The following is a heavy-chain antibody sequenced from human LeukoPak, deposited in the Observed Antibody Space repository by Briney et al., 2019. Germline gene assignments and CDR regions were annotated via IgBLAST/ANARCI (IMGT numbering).Heavy chain of an antibody. Sequence: GGSLRLSCAASGFTFSSYAMHWVRRAPGKGLEWVAVISYDGSNKYYADSVKGRFTISRDNSKNTLYLQMNSLRAEDTAVYYYARDPEIYGDYNFDYWGQGTLVTVSS. CDR2: ISYDGSNK. CDR3: ARDPEIYGDYNFDY. D-gene: IGHD4-17*01. V-gene: IGHV3-30-3*01. J-gene: IGHJ4*02. CDR1: GFTFSSYA.